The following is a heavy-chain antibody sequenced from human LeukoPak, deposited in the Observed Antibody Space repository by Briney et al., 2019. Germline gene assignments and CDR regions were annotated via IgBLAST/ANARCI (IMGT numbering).Heavy chain of an antibody. D-gene: IGHD2-21*02. CDR1: GFSFSRYA. CDR2: ISYDGSNK. J-gene: IGHJ4*02. V-gene: IGHV3-30-3*01. Sequence: GGSLRLSCATSGFSFSRYALHWVRQAPGKGLEWVAVISYDGSNKYYADSVKARFTISRDNSWSTLYLQMNSLRIEDTAVYYCARENLGDCYFDYWGQGTLVTVSS. CDR3: ARENLGDCYFDY.